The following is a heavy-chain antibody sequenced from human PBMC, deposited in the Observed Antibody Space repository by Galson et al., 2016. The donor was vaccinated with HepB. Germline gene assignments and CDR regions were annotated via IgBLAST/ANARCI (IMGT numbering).Heavy chain of an antibody. D-gene: IGHD2-2*01. Sequence: SLRLSCAASGFTFTQCWMHWVRLAPGKGLAWVARINNDGSSTNYADSAKGRFTISRDNVENKVYLQMNSLTVEDTAIYFCARGPRYQVHYAMDVWGQGTTVTVS. CDR1: GFTFTQCW. CDR3: ARGPRYQVHYAMDV. V-gene: IGHV3-74*01. CDR2: INNDGSST. J-gene: IGHJ6*02.